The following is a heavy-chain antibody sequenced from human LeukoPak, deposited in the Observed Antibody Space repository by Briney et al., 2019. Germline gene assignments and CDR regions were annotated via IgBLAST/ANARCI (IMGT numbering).Heavy chain of an antibody. CDR3: ARAIAVAGPIDFDY. CDR1: GGSFSGYY. J-gene: IGHJ4*02. D-gene: IGHD6-19*01. V-gene: IGHV4-34*01. Sequence: SETLSLTCAVYGGSFSGYYWSWIRQPPGKGLEWIGEINHSGSTNYNPSLKSRVTISVDTSKNQFSLKLSSVTAADTAVYYCARAIAVAGPIDFDYWGQGTLVTVSS. CDR2: INHSGST.